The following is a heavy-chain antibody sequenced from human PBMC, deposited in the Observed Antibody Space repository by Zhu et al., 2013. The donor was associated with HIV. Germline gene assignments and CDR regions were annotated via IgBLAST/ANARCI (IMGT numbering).Heavy chain of an antibody. V-gene: IGHV3-23*01. CDR2: ISSTGDTT. CDR1: GFPFSAFV. Sequence: VQLLESGGGLVQPGGSLRLSCAASGFPFSAFVMIWVRQAPGKGLEWVSVISSTGDTTYYADSVKGRFTISRDISKNTLYLQMNSLSDEDTAMYYCARDPNWGSGYWGPGTWSPSPQ. CDR3: ARDPNWGSGY. J-gene: IGHJ4*02. D-gene: IGHD7-27*01.